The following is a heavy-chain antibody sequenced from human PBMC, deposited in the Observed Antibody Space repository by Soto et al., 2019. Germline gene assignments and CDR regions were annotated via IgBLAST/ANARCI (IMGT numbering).Heavy chain of an antibody. J-gene: IGHJ6*02. D-gene: IGHD2-2*01. V-gene: IGHV3-23*01. CDR2: ISGSGGST. Sequence: GGSLRLSCAASGFTFSSYAMSWVRQAPGKGLEWVSAISGSGGSTYYADSVKGRFTISRDNSKNTLYLQMNSLRAEDTAVYYCAKDNCSSTSCNYGMDVWGQGTTVTVSS. CDR1: GFTFSSYA. CDR3: AKDNCSSTSCNYGMDV.